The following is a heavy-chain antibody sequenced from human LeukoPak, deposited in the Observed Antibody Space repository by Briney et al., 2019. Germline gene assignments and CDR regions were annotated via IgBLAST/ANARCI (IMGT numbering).Heavy chain of an antibody. Sequence: PGGSLRLSCAASGFIFSRYGMHWVRQAPGKGLEWVAVISYDGINTYYADSVKGRFTISRDNSKNTLYLQMNSLRAEDTAVYFCAKDHADSSGYPYYFDYWGQGTLVTVSS. V-gene: IGHV3-30*18. D-gene: IGHD3-22*01. CDR1: GFIFSRYG. CDR3: AKDHADSSGYPYYFDY. CDR2: ISYDGINT. J-gene: IGHJ4*02.